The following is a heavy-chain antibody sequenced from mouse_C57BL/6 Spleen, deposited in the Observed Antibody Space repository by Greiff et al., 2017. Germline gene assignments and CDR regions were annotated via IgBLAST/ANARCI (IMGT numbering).Heavy chain of an antibody. D-gene: IGHD2-4*01. CDR3: ASNYDFWFAY. Sequence: VQLKQSGPELVKPGASVKIPCKASGYTFTDYNMDWVKQSHGKSLEWIGDINPNNGGTIYNQKFKGKATLTVDKSSSTAYMELRSLTSEDTAVYYCASNYDFWFAYWGQGTLVTVSA. CDR1: GYTFTDYN. CDR2: INPNNGGT. V-gene: IGHV1-18*01. J-gene: IGHJ3*01.